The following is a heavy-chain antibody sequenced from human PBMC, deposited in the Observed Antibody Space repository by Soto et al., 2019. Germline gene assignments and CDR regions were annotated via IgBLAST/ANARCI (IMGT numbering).Heavy chain of an antibody. CDR3: AAELGFGKLSVV. CDR1: EDTFKNCV. Sequence: QVQVVQSGVEVRRPGSSVKVSCKASEDTFKNCVINWVRQAPGQGLEWMGGIIPLFGTTDFAQRFQGRLTITTDESTTTAYMELSRLRSEDTATYYCAAELGFGKLSVVWGQGTTVIVSS. CDR2: IIPLFGTT. V-gene: IGHV1-69*01. J-gene: IGHJ6*02. D-gene: IGHD3-10*01.